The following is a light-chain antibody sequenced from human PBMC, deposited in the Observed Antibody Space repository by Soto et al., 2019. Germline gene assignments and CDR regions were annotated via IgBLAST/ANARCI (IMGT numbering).Light chain of an antibody. J-gene: IGKJ1*01. V-gene: IGKV3-20*01. CDR3: QQYDSSVT. CDR1: QSVSSAF. CDR2: GAS. Sequence: EIVLTQSPGSVSLSPGERVTLSCRASQSVSSAFFAWYQQTPGQPPRLLISGASNRATGIPDRFSGSGSGTDFTLPISRLEPEDFAVYYCQQYDSSVTFGQGTKVEIK.